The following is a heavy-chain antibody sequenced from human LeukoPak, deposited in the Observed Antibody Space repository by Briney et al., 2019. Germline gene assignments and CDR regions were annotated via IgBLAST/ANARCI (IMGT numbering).Heavy chain of an antibody. CDR3: ARLGDYYDSSGYYEKGNDAFDI. V-gene: IGHV4-34*01. CDR2: INHSGST. Sequence: MSSETLSLTCAVYGGSFSGYYWSWIRQPPGKGLEWIGEINHSGSTNYNPSLKSRVTISVDTSKNQFSLKLSSVTAADTAVYYCARLGDYYDSSGYYEKGNDAFDIWGQGTMVTVSS. CDR1: GGSFSGYY. J-gene: IGHJ3*02. D-gene: IGHD3-22*01.